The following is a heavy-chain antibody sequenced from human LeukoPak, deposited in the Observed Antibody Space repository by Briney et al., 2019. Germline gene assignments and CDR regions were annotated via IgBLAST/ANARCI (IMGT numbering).Heavy chain of an antibody. J-gene: IGHJ6*02. D-gene: IGHD2-2*01. V-gene: IGHV3-23*01. Sequence: GGSLRLSCAASGFTFSSYAMSWVRQAPGKGLEWVSAISGSGGSTYYVDSVKGRFTISRDNSKNTLYLQMNSLRAEDTAVYYCAKGTLGLGDIVVVPAAISSYYYGMDVWGQGTTVTVSS. CDR3: AKGTLGLGDIVVVPAAISSYYYGMDV. CDR2: ISGSGGST. CDR1: GFTFSSYA.